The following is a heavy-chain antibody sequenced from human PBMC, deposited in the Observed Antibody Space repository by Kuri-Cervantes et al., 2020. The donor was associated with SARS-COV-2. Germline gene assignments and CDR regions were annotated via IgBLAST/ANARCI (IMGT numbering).Heavy chain of an antibody. CDR1: GGSIRSGGYF. CDR2: IYHSEST. D-gene: IGHD3-3*01. CDR3: ATPFGVVPY. J-gene: IGHJ4*02. Sequence: LRLSCAVSGGSIRSGGYFWSWIRQPPGKGLEWIGYIYHSESTYYNPSLKSRVTISVDRSKNQFSLKLRSVTAANTAVYYCATPFGVVPYWGRGTLVTVSS. V-gene: IGHV4-30-2*01.